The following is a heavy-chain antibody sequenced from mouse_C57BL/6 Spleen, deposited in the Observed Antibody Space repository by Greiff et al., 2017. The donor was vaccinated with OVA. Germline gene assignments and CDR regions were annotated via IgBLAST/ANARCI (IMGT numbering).Heavy chain of an antibody. CDR2: LYPGSGSI. Sequence: QVQLQQSGAELVKPGASVKLSCKASGYTFTEYTIHWVKQRSGQGLEWIGWLYPGSGSIKYKEKYKDKAAFTADKSASTVCMELSRLTSEDSAVYFCARHGLYYGSSPWDYWGQGTTLTVSS. CDR3: ARHGLYYGSSPWDY. CDR1: GYTFTEYT. V-gene: IGHV1-62-2*01. J-gene: IGHJ2*01. D-gene: IGHD1-1*01.